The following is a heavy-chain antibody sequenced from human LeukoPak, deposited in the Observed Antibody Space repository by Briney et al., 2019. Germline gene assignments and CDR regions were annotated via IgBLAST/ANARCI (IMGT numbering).Heavy chain of an antibody. V-gene: IGHV3-23*01. CDR3: AKNLYCGGGSCYPSALGMDV. J-gene: IGHJ6*02. CDR1: GFTFSSYA. D-gene: IGHD2-15*01. CDR2: ISGSGNRT. Sequence: GGSLRLSCAASGFTFSSYAMSWVRQAPGKGLEWVSSISGSGNRTYYADSVKGWFTISRDNSKNTLFLQMNSLRAEDTAVYYCAKNLYCGGGSCYPSALGMDVWGQGTTVTVSS.